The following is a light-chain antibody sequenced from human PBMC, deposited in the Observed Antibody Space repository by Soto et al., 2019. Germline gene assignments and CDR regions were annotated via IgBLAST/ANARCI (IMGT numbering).Light chain of an antibody. V-gene: IGKV3-15*01. Sequence: EIVLTQSPGTLSLSPGERATLSCRASQSFSSDYLAWYQQKPGQAPRLLIYDAPTRATGIPARFSGSGSGTEFTLTISSLQSEDFGVYYCQQYNNWPPIAFGQGTRLEIK. CDR1: QSFSSD. CDR3: QQYNNWPPIA. J-gene: IGKJ5*01. CDR2: DAP.